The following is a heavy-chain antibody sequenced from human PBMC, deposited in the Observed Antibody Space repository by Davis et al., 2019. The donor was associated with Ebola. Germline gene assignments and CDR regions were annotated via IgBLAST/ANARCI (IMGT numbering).Heavy chain of an antibody. V-gene: IGHV4-61*01. D-gene: IGHD3-22*01. Sequence: PSETLSLTCTVSGRSVSSGSYYWSWIRQPPGKGLEWIGYIYYSGSTNYNPSLKSRVTISVDTSKNQFSLKLSSVTAADTAVYYCAGVNLDSSGYYSDYWGQGTLVTVSS. CDR2: IYYSGST. CDR3: AGVNLDSSGYYSDY. CDR1: GRSVSSGSYY. J-gene: IGHJ4*02.